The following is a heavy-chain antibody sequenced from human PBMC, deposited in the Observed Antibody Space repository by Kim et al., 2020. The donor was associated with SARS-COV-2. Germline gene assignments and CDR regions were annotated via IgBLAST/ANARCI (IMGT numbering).Heavy chain of an antibody. D-gene: IGHD3-22*01. Sequence: RSLKSRVTISVDTSKNQFSLKLSSVTAADTAVYYCAPLGYDSSGTNWFDPWGQGTLVTVSS. J-gene: IGHJ5*02. V-gene: IGHV4-34*01. CDR3: APLGYDSSGTNWFDP.